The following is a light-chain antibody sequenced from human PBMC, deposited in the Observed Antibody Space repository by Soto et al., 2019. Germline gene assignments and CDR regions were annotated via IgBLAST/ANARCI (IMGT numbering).Light chain of an antibody. CDR3: QHYNPDSRTWT. CDR1: QTISGW. Sequence: DIQMTQSPSTLSASVGDTVTITCRASQTISGWLAWYQQKPGKAPKPLIYRTSTLENGVPSRFSGSGSGTEFTLSISSLQSDDSATYWCQHYNPDSRTWTFGQGTRVEIK. CDR2: RTS. J-gene: IGKJ1*01. V-gene: IGKV1-5*03.